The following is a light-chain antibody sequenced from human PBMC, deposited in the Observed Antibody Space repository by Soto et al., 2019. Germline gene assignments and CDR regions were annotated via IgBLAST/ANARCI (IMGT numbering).Light chain of an antibody. CDR3: QQSYSTPNT. CDR1: QSISSY. V-gene: IGKV1-39*01. Sequence: DIQMTQSPSSLSASVGDRVTITCRASQSISSYLNWYQQKPGKAPKLLIYAASSLQSGVPSRFKGSGSGTDFPLTISSLQPEDFATYYCQQSYSTPNTFGQGTKLEIE. J-gene: IGKJ2*01. CDR2: AAS.